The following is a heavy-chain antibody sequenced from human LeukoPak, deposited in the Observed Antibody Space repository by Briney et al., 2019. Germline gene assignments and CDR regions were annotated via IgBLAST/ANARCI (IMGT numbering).Heavy chain of an antibody. J-gene: IGHJ6*03. D-gene: IGHD3-3*01. CDR3: ARQKDFWSGYYDHYYYMDV. V-gene: IGHV5-51*01. CDR2: IYPGDSDT. CDR1: GYSFTSYW. Sequence: GESLKISCKGSGYSFTSYWIGWVRQMPGKGLEWMGIIYPGDSDTRYSPSFQGQVTISADKSISTAYLQWSSLKASDTAMYYCARQKDFWSGYYDHYYYMDVWGKGTTVTVSS.